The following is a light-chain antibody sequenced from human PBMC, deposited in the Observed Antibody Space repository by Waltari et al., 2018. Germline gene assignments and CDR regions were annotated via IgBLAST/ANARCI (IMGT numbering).Light chain of an antibody. CDR2: KAS. Sequence: DIQMTQSPFTLSASVGDRVSITCRASQDVNNWLAWYQQKPGRAPNLLISKASTLQDGVPSRFSGSGSGTEFTLTISSLQADDVAVYYCQQYHSSPPTFGQGTKVEIK. CDR1: QDVNNW. CDR3: QQYHSSPPT. J-gene: IGKJ2*01. V-gene: IGKV1-5*03.